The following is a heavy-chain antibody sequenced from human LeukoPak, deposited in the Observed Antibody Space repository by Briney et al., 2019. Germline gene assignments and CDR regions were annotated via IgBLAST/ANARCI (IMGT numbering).Heavy chain of an antibody. CDR2: ISAYNGNT. V-gene: IGHV1-18*01. CDR3: ARWECGGDCSLYNWFDP. J-gene: IGHJ5*02. D-gene: IGHD2-21*02. Sequence: ASVKVSCKASGYTFTSYGISWVRQAPGQGLEWMGWISAYNGNTNYAQKLQSRVTMTTDTSTSTAYMELRSLRSDDTAVYYCARWECGGDCSLYNWFDPWGQGTLVTVSS. CDR1: GYTFTSYG.